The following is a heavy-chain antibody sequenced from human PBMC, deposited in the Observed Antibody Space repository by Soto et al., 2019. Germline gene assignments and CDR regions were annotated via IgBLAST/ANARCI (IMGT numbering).Heavy chain of an antibody. CDR3: ARDAATVTRDYYYYYGMDV. Sequence: GASVKVSCKASGGTFSSYAISWVRQAPGQGLEWMGGIIPIFGTANYAQKFQGRVTITADESTSTAYMELSSLRSEDTAVYYCARDAATVTRDYYYYYGMDVWGQGTTVTVSS. J-gene: IGHJ6*02. CDR1: GGTFSSYA. V-gene: IGHV1-69*13. D-gene: IGHD4-17*01. CDR2: IIPIFGTA.